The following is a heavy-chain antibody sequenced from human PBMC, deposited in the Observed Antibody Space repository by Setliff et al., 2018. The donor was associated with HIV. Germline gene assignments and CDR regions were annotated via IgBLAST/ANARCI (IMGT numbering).Heavy chain of an antibody. Sequence: TLSLTCTVSGGSISSGDYYWSWIRQPAGKGLEWIGHISTSGSTNYNPSLKSRVTISVDTSNNQFSLNLSSVTAADTAVYYCARDDRCSGGSCYSYWGQGSLVTVS. CDR2: ISTSGST. CDR1: GGSISSGDYY. J-gene: IGHJ4*02. CDR3: ARDDRCSGGSCYSY. D-gene: IGHD2-15*01. V-gene: IGHV4-61*09.